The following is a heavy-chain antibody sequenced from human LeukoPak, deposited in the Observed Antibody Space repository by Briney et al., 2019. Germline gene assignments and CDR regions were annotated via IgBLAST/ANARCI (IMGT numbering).Heavy chain of an antibody. CDR3: ARDNPDKTTANWFDP. J-gene: IGHJ5*02. CDR1: GYTFTSYY. V-gene: IGHV1-46*03. D-gene: IGHD4-17*01. Sequence: GASVKVSCKASGYTFTSYYMHWVRQAPGQGLEWMGIINPSGGSTSYAQKFQGRVTMTRDTSTSTVYMELSSLRSEDTAVYYCARDNPDKTTANWFDPWSQGTLVTVSS. CDR2: INPSGGST.